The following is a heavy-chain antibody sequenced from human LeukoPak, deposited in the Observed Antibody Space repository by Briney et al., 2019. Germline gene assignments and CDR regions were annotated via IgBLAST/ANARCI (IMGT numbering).Heavy chain of an antibody. Sequence: GGSLRLSCAASGFTFSSYGMHWVRQAPGKGLVWVSRIQSDGSSASYAESVKGRFTISRDNAKNTLYLQMSSLRAEDTAIYYCARGYFYDSSAYGPFGAYWGQGTLVTVSS. CDR3: ARGYFYDSSAYGPFGAY. V-gene: IGHV3-74*01. CDR1: GFTFSSYG. CDR2: IQSDGSSA. J-gene: IGHJ4*02. D-gene: IGHD3-22*01.